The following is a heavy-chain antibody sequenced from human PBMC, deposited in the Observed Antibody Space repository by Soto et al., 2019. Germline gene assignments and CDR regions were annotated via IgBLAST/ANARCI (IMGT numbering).Heavy chain of an antibody. CDR3: GSTYYNPSLKSRVTISVDTSKNQFSLKLSSVTAADTAVYYCARHLFWPDLFCSSTSCYDPGDWFDP. V-gene: IGHV3-53*01. CDR1: GFTVSSNY. J-gene: IGHJ5*02. Sequence: GGSLRLSCAASGFTVSSNYMSWVRQAPGKGLEWVSVIYSGGSTYYADSVKGRFTISRDNSKNTLYLQMNSLRAEDTAVYYCGSTYYNPSLKSRVTISVDTSKNQFSLKLSSVTAADTAVYYCARHLFWPDLFCSSTSCYDPGDWFDPWGQGTLVTVSS. CDR2: IYSGGST. D-gene: IGHD3-10*01.